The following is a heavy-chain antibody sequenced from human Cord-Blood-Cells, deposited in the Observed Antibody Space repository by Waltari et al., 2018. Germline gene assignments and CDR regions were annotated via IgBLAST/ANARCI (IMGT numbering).Heavy chain of an antibody. CDR2: IIPIFGTA. V-gene: IGHV1-69*06. D-gene: IGHD7-27*01. CDR3: ARAGERVLGAFDI. CDR1: GGTFSSDA. J-gene: IGHJ3*02. Sequence: QVQLVQSGAEVRKPGSPVKVSCTASGGTFSSDAICWVRKAPGQGLEWMGGIIPIFGTANYAQKFQGRVTITADKSTSTAYMELSSLRSEDTAVYYCARAGERVLGAFDIWGQGTMVTVSS.